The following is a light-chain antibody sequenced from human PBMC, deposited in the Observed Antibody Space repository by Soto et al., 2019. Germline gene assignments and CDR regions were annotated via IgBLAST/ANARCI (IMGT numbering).Light chain of an antibody. Sequence: EIVLTQSPGTLSLSPGERATLSCRASQSVGSNYLAWYQQKPGQAPRLLIYGASRRASGIPDRFSGSGSGTDFTLTISRLEPEDFAVYYCQQFGSSPLYTFGQGTKPEIK. V-gene: IGKV3-20*01. CDR2: GAS. J-gene: IGKJ2*01. CDR3: QQFGSSPLYT. CDR1: QSVGSNY.